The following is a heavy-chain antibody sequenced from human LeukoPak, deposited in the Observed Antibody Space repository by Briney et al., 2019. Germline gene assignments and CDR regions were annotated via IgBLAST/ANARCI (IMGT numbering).Heavy chain of an antibody. CDR2: INHSGST. J-gene: IGHJ6*03. CDR3: ARGRVYYYYYMDV. V-gene: IGHV4-34*01. Sequence: PSETLPLTCAVYGGSFSGYYWSWIRQPPGKGLEWIGEINHSGSTNYNPSLKSRVTISVDTSKNQFSLKLSSVTAADTAVYYCARGRVYYYYYMDVWGKGTTVTVSS. CDR1: GGSFSGYY.